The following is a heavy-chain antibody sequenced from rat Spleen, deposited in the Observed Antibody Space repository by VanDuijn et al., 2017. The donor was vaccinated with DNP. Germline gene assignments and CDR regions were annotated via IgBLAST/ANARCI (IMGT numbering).Heavy chain of an antibody. CDR1: GFNFNDYW. CDR2: INKDSNTI. CDR3: VRGGLWFPY. V-gene: IGHV4-2*01. Sequence: EVKLVESGGGLVQPGRSLKLSCAASGFNFNDYWMAWVRQAPGKGLEWIGQINKDSNTINYNPTLKDKFTISRDNAQNTLYLQVSKVGSEDTAIYFCVRGGLWFPYWVQGTLVTVSS. J-gene: IGHJ3*01.